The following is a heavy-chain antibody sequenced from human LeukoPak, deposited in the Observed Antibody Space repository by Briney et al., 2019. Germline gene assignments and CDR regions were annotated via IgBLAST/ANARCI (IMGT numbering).Heavy chain of an antibody. D-gene: IGHD1-26*01. CDR2: ISGSGGSA. CDR1: GFTFSNYA. CDR3: GKNRYSGSLSPFDI. J-gene: IGHJ3*02. Sequence: QSGGSLRLSCAASGFTFSNYAMSWVRQAPGKGLEWVSAISGSGGSAYYADSVKGRFTISRDNSKKTLYLQMSSLRAEDSAVYYCGKNRYSGSLSPFDIWGQGTMVTVSS. V-gene: IGHV3-23*01.